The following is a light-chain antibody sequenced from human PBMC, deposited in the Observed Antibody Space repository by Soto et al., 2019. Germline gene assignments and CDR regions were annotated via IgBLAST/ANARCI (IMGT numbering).Light chain of an antibody. CDR3: QQLKSYPLIT. V-gene: IGKV1-9*01. Sequence: DIQLTQSPSFLSASVGDRVTITCRASQGISSYLAWYQQKPGKVPKLLMYAASTLQSGVPSRFSGSGSGTEFTLTISSLQPEDFATYYCQQLKSYPLITFGPGTKVDIK. J-gene: IGKJ3*01. CDR1: QGISSY. CDR2: AAS.